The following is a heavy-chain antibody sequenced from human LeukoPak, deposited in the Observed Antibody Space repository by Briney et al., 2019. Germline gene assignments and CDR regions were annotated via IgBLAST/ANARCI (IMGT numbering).Heavy chain of an antibody. D-gene: IGHD1-7*01. Sequence: SETLSLTCTVSGGSISSGSYSWSWIRQPAGKGLEWIGRIYTSGSTNYNPSLKSRVTISVDTSKNQFSLKLSSVTAADAAVYYCARDRRTGTTFSFDYWGQGTLVTVSS. CDR2: IYTSGST. CDR1: GGSISSGSYS. J-gene: IGHJ4*02. V-gene: IGHV4-61*02. CDR3: ARDRRTGTTFSFDY.